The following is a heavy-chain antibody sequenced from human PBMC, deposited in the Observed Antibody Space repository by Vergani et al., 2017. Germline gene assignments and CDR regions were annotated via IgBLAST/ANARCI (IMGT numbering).Heavy chain of an antibody. CDR2: ISSTGSTI. D-gene: IGHD3-10*01. CDR3: AKDPRPYYYYGSEQGYAFDV. J-gene: IGHJ3*01. Sequence: VQLVESGGGLVQPGGSLRLSCAASGFTFSSYSMNWVRQAPGKGLEWVSYISSTGSTIYYADSVRGRFTISRDNAKNSLYLQMNSLRAEDTAVYYCAKDPRPYYYYGSEQGYAFDVWGQGTMVTVSS. V-gene: IGHV3-48*04. CDR1: GFTFSSYS.